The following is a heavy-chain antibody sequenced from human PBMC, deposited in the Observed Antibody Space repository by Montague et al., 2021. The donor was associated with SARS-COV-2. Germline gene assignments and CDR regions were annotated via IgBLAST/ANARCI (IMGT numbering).Heavy chain of an antibody. V-gene: IGHV3-43*02. D-gene: IGHD6-13*01. CDR2: ISGDGGST. J-gene: IGHJ4*02. CDR1: GFTFDDYA. Sequence: SLRLSCAASGFTFDDYAMHWVRQAPGKGLEWVSLISGDGGSTYYXXSLKGRYTISRGNSKNSLYLQMNSLRTEDTALYYCAKEGSSWYYFDYWGQGTLVTVSS. CDR3: AKEGSSWYYFDY.